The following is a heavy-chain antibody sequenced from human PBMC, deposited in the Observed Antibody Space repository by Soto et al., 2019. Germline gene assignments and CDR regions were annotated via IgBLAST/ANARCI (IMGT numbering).Heavy chain of an antibody. CDR3: AKDDFDWLLYPLYYYGMDV. CDR2: ISGSGGST. CDR1: GFTFSSYA. J-gene: IGHJ6*02. Sequence: HPGGSLRLSCAASGFTFSSYAMSWVRQAPGKGLEWVSAISGSGGSTYYADSVKGRFTISRDNSKNTLYLQMNSLRAEDTAVYYCAKDDFDWLLYPLYYYGMDVWGQGTTVTVSS. D-gene: IGHD3-9*01. V-gene: IGHV3-23*01.